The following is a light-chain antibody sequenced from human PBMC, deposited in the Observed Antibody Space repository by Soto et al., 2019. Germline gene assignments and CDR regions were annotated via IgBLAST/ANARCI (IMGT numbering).Light chain of an antibody. V-gene: IGLV2-14*01. CDR1: SSDVGGYKY. Sequence: QSALTQPASVSGSPGQSITISCTGTSSDVGGYKYVSWYQQYPGKAPKVMIYDVNNRPSGVSNRFSGSKSGNTASLTISGLQAEDEADYYCSSYTSNSTLAFGTGTKVTVL. CDR3: SSYTSNSTLA. J-gene: IGLJ1*01. CDR2: DVN.